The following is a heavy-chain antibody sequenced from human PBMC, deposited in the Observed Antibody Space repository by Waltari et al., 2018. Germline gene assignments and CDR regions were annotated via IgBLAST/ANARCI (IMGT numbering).Heavy chain of an antibody. D-gene: IGHD3-10*01. Sequence: QVQLQESGPGLVKSSETLSLTCTVSGDSVRTNYWNWIRQPAGKGLEWIGRVDSSASTNYNPSLKSRVAMSVDTSMNQFSLRLNYVTAADTAIYYCARHGGQGSGSQSDYWGQGKLVTVSS. V-gene: IGHV4-4*07. CDR2: VDSSAST. CDR3: ARHGGQGSGSQSDY. CDR1: GDSVRTNY. J-gene: IGHJ4*02.